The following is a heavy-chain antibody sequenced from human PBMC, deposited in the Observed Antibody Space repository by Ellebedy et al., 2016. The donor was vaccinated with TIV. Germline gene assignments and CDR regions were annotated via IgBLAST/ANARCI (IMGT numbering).Heavy chain of an antibody. CDR1: GGSISRFS. V-gene: IGHV4-59*01. CDR2: VFYSGDT. J-gene: IGHJ6*02. CDR3: VRFDYDVEGYYGLDV. Sequence: SETLSLXXPVSGGSISRFSWTWIRQPPGKGLEWIGYVFYSGDTIYNPSLNSRVTMSVDTSKNQFYLNLTSVTAADTAVYYCVRFDYDVEGYYGLDVWGQGTTVAVSS. D-gene: IGHD3-3*01.